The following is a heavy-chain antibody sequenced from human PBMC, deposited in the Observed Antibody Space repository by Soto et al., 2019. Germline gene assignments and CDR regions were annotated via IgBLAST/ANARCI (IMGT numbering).Heavy chain of an antibody. CDR1: GGSISSSSYY. J-gene: IGHJ5*02. D-gene: IGHD3-10*01. CDR2: IYYIGST. V-gene: IGHV4-39*01. CDR3: ARHRGPMLRGVIDKWFDP. Sequence: PSETLSLTCTVSGGSISSSSYYWGWIRQPPGKGLEWIGSIYYIGSTYYNPSLKSRVTISVDTSKNQFSLKLSSVTAADTAVYYCARHRGPMLRGVIDKWFDPPRQGTLVTVCS.